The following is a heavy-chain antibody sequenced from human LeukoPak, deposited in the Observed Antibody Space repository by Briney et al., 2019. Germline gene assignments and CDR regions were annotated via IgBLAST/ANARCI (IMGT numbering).Heavy chain of an antibody. CDR3: VRGTGY. CDR1: GFTFSTYV. CDR2: ISSNGDNT. V-gene: IGHV3-64D*06. J-gene: IGHJ4*02. Sequence: GGSLRLSCSVSGFTFSTYVMHWVRQAPGKGLEYVSAISSNGDNTYYADSVKGRFTISRDNSRNTLYLQMSSLRADDTAVYYRVRGTGYWGQGTLVTVSS.